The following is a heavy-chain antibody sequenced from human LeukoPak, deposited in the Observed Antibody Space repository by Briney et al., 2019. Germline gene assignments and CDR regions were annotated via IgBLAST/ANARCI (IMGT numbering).Heavy chain of an antibody. CDR2: INHSGST. CDR1: GGSFSGYY. V-gene: IGHV4-34*01. CDR3: ARGSTRIIDGYKPSDYYYYYMDV. D-gene: IGHD5-24*01. Sequence: SETLSLTCAVYGGSFSGYYWSWIRQPPGKGLEWIGEINHSGSTNYNPSLKSRVTIPVDTSKNQFSLKLSSVTAADTAVYYCARGSTRIIDGYKPSDYYYYYMDVWGKGTTVTVSS. J-gene: IGHJ6*03.